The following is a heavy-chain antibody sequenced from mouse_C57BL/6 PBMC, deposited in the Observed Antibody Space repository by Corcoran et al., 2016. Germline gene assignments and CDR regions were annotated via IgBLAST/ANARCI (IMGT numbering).Heavy chain of an antibody. J-gene: IGHJ4*01. Sequence: EVQLQQSGPELVKPGASVKISCKASGYTFTDYYMNWVKQSHGKSLEWIGDINPNNGGTSYNQKFKGKATLTVDKSSSTAYMELRSLTSEDSAVYYCARLGIYGPYAMDYWGQGTSVTVSS. D-gene: IGHD1-1*01. CDR2: INPNNGGT. CDR3: ARLGIYGPYAMDY. V-gene: IGHV1-26*01. CDR1: GYTFTDYY.